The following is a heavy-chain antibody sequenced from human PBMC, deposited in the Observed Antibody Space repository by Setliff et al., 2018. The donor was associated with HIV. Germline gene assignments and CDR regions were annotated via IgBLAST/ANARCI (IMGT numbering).Heavy chain of an antibody. V-gene: IGHV1-2*02. CDR3: ARGPDVRTGESAFDI. J-gene: IGHJ3*02. CDR2: ISPYDLSE. Sequence: ASVKVSCKASGYTFIDYFIHWVRQAPGQGLEWMGWISPYDLSERISQRFRGRVTMTRDTPINAAYLDLSGLTSDDTAVYYCARGPDVRTGESAFDIWGQGTTVTVSS. CDR1: GYTFIDYF.